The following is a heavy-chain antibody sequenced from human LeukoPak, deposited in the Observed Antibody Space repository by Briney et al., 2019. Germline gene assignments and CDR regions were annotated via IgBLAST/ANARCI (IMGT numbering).Heavy chain of an antibody. Sequence: GGSLRLSCAASGFTSSSYGMHWVRQAPGKGLEWVAVISYDGSNKYYADSVKGRFTISRDNSKNTLYLQMNSLRAEDTAVYYCTLSGLWSGGIMAVWGRGTAVTVSS. CDR2: ISYDGSNK. J-gene: IGHJ6*02. V-gene: IGHV3-30*03. CDR1: GFTSSSYG. D-gene: IGHD3-10*01. CDR3: TLSGLWSGGIMAV.